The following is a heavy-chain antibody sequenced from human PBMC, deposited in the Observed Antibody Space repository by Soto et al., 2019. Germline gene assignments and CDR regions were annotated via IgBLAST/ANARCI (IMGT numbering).Heavy chain of an antibody. Sequence: GEALKISCKGSGYSFTSYWISWVRQMPGKGLEWMGRIDPSDSYTNYSPSFQGHVTISAEKSISTAYLQWSSLKASDTAMYYCARPTYYYGSGSYHGMDVWGQGTTVTVSS. V-gene: IGHV5-10-1*01. CDR3: ARPTYYYGSGSYHGMDV. CDR2: IDPSDSYT. D-gene: IGHD3-10*01. J-gene: IGHJ6*02. CDR1: GYSFTSYW.